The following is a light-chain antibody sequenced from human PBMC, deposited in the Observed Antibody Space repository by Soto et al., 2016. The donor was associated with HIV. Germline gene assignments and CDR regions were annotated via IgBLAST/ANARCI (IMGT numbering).Light chain of an antibody. CDR3: QQYNDNWT. V-gene: IGKV1-5*03. Sequence: DIQLTQSPSTLSASVGDRVTITCRASQSVSWWLAWYQQKPGKAPKLLIYKASNLESGVPLRFSGSGSGTEFTLTVSSLQPDDFATYYCQQYNDNWTFGQGTKVEV. J-gene: IGKJ1*01. CDR2: KAS. CDR1: QSVSWW.